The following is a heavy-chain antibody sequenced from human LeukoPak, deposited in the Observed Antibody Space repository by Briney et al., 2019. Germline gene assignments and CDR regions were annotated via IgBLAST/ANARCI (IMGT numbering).Heavy chain of an antibody. CDR3: ARRLYSGKGGFDY. CDR1: GGSISSYY. CDR2: IYYSGST. Sequence: PPETLSLTCTVSGGSISSYYWSWIRQPPGKGLEWIGYIYYSGSTNYNPSLKSRVTISVDTSKIQFSLRLSSVTAADTAVYFCARRLYSGKGGFDYWGQGTLVTVPS. D-gene: IGHD5-12*01. V-gene: IGHV4-59*01. J-gene: IGHJ4*02.